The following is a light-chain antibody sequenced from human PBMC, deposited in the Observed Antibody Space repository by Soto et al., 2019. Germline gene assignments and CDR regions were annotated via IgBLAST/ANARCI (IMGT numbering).Light chain of an antibody. CDR2: DVS. Sequence: QSVLTQPRSVSGSPGQSVTISCTGTSSDVGGYNYVSWYQQHPGKAPKLMIYDVSKRPSGVPDRFSGSKSGNTASLTISGLQAEDEADYYCAAWDDSLIGYVFGTGTKVTVL. J-gene: IGLJ1*01. CDR3: AAWDDSLIGYV. V-gene: IGLV2-11*01. CDR1: SSDVGGYNY.